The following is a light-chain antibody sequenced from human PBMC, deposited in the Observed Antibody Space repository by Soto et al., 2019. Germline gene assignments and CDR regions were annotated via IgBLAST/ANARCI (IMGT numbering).Light chain of an antibody. V-gene: IGKV3-15*01. Sequence: EIVLTQSPATLSVSPGERATLSCRASQSIDTYLAWYQQKPGQAPRPLIYGASNRATGIPARFSGSGSGTEFTLTISSLQSEDFAVYYCQQYYSTLTFGGGTKVEIK. J-gene: IGKJ4*01. CDR3: QQYYSTLT. CDR2: GAS. CDR1: QSIDTY.